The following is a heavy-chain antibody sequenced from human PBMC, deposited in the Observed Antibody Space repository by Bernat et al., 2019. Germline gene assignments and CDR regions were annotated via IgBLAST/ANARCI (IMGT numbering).Heavy chain of an antibody. CDR2: IHHSGST. CDR1: GGSISSHDW. CDR3: ARNGYYCMDV. V-gene: IGHV4-4*02. J-gene: IGHJ6*03. Sequence: QVQLQESGPGLVKPSGTLSLTCAVSGGSISSHDWWSWVRQPPGKGLEWIGEIHHSGSTNYNPSLKNRVTISVDKSKNQFSLRLNSVTAADTAVYYCARNGYYCMDVWGKGTTVSGSS.